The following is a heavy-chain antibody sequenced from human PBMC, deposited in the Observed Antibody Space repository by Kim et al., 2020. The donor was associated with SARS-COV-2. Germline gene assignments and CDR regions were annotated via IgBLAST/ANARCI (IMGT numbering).Heavy chain of an antibody. J-gene: IGHJ6*02. CDR3: ARDHPRSGHYCGMDV. V-gene: IGHV1-3*01. Sequence: SRKVQGRVTITRDTSASTAYMELSSLKAEDTAVYYWARDHPRSGHYCGMDVWGQGTTVTVSS. D-gene: IGHD6-25*01.